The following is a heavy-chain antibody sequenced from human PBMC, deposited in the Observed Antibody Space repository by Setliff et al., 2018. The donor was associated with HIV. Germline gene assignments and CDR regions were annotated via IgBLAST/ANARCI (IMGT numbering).Heavy chain of an antibody. V-gene: IGHV4-4*09. D-gene: IGHD2-21*02. CDR1: GGSISSYY. CDR2: IYTSGST. Sequence: PSETLSLTCTVSGGSISSYYWSWIRQPPGKGLEWIGYIYTSGSTNYNPSLKSRVTISVDTSKNQFSLKLTSVTAADTAVYYCARLSGDSYYFDYWGQGTLVTVSS. CDR3: ARLSGDSYYFDY. J-gene: IGHJ4*02.